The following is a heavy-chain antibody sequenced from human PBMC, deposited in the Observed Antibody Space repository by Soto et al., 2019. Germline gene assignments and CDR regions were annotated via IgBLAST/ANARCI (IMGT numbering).Heavy chain of an antibody. Sequence: QVQLVQSGAEVKKPGASVKVSCKASGYTFTSYYMHWVRQAPGQGLEWMGIINPSGGSTSYAQKFQGRVTMNRDTSTSTVYMELSSLRSEDTAVYYCARGGIAAALASEGYYYYGMDVWGQGTTVTVSS. J-gene: IGHJ6*02. D-gene: IGHD6-13*01. CDR1: GYTFTSYY. V-gene: IGHV1-46*01. CDR2: INPSGGST. CDR3: ARGGIAAALASEGYYYYGMDV.